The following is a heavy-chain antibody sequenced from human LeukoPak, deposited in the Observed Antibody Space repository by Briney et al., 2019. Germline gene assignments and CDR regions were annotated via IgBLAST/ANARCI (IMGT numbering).Heavy chain of an antibody. CDR3: ARDPDSSGWSSIEY. V-gene: IGHV3-74*01. CDR1: GFTFSRYW. J-gene: IGHJ4*02. Sequence: GSLRLSCAASGFTFSRYWMHWVRQAPGKGLVWVSRINSDGRSTNYADSVKGRFTISRDNAKNTPYLQMNNLRAEDTAVYYCARDPDSSGWSSIEYWGQGTLVTVSS. D-gene: IGHD6-19*01. CDR2: INSDGRST.